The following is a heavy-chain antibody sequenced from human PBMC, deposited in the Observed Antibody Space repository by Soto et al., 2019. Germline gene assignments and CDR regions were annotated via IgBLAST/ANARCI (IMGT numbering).Heavy chain of an antibody. CDR2: INHSGST. V-gene: IGHV4-34*01. Sequence: SETLSLTCAVYGGSFSGYYWSWIRQPPGKGLEWIGEINHSGSTNYNPSLKSRVTISVDTSKNQFSLKLSSVTAADTAVYYCARSRTSGGDYFAYSGQGTLVTVSS. CDR3: ARSRTSGGDYFAY. D-gene: IGHD6-19*01. J-gene: IGHJ4*02. CDR1: GGSFSGYY.